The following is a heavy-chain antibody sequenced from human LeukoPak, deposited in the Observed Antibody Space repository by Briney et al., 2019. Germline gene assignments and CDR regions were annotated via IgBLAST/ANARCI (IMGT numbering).Heavy chain of an antibody. V-gene: IGHV3-7*04. CDR2: IKQDGSEK. J-gene: IGHJ4*02. CDR3: ARYSGSYHGFDY. CDR1: GFTFSNYW. D-gene: IGHD1-26*01. Sequence: GGSLRLSCAASGFTFSNYWMTWVRQAPGKGLEWVANIKQDGSEKYHVDSVRGRFTISRDNAKNSLDLQMNSLRAEDTAVYYCARYSGSYHGFDYWGQGTLVAVSS.